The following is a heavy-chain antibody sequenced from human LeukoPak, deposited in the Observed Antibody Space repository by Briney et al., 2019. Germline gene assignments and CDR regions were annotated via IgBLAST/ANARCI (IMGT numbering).Heavy chain of an antibody. CDR3: AKHKNTRYTNGWSSVFDH. CDR2: ISGSGDAT. CDR1: GFTFSSYA. J-gene: IGHJ4*02. Sequence: GGSLRLSCAASGFTFSSYAMSWVRQVPGKGLEWVSVISGSGDATYYADSVKGRFTISRDDSKNTMYLQMNSLRAEDTAVFYCAKHKNTRYTNGWSSVFDHWGQGTVVTVSS. D-gene: IGHD6-19*01. V-gene: IGHV3-23*01.